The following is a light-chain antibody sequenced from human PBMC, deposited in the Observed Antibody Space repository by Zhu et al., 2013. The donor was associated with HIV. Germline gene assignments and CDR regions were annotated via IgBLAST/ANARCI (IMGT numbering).Light chain of an antibody. CDR2: GAS. CDR1: QSVANS. Sequence: EIVLTQSPGTLSLSPGERATLSCRASQSVANSLAWYQQKPGQAPRLVIDGASSRATGIPDRFSGSGSGTDFSLSISRLEPEDFAVYYCQQYGRSPLTFGGGTTVEIK. CDR3: QQYGRSPLT. V-gene: IGKV3-20*01. J-gene: IGKJ4*01.